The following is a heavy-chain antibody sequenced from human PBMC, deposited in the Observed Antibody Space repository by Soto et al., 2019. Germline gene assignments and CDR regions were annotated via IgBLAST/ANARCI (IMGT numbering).Heavy chain of an antibody. CDR2: IYYSGST. J-gene: IGHJ3*02. CDR1: GGSISSGGYY. CDR3: ARDLGYCSSTSCYAQVDFDI. Sequence: LSLTCTVSGGSISSGGYYWSWIRQHPGKGLEWIGYIYYSGSTYYNPSLKSRVTISVDTSKNQFSLKLSSVTAADTAVYYCARDLGYCSSTSCYAQVDFDIWGQGTMVTVAS. D-gene: IGHD2-2*01. V-gene: IGHV4-31*03.